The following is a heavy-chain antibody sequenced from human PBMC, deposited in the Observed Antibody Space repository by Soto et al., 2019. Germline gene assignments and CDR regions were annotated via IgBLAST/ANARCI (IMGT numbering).Heavy chain of an antibody. D-gene: IGHD6-19*01. CDR1: GYPFFSIG. CDR2: INPSGGST. V-gene: IGHV1-46*01. J-gene: IGHJ5*02. CDR3: ARSRAVAGTVNWFDP. Sequence: ASVKVSCKASGYPFFSIGITWVRQAPGQGLEWMGIINPSGGSTSYAQKFQGRVTMTRDTSTSTVYMELSSLRSEDTAVYYCARSRAVAGTVNWFDPWGQGTLVTVSS.